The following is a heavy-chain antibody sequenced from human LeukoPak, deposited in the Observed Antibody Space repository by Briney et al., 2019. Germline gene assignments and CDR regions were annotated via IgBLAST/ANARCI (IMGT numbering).Heavy chain of an antibody. CDR1: GFTFSSYG. CDR3: AKDSRRYSSGWHFDY. J-gene: IGHJ4*02. D-gene: IGHD6-19*01. CDR2: IRYDGGNK. V-gene: IGHV3-30*02. Sequence: PGGSLRLSCAASGFTFSSYGMHWVRQAPDKGLEWVAFIRYDGGNKYYADSMKGRFTISRDNSKNTLYLQINSLRAEDTAVYYCAKDSRRYSSGWHFDYWGQGILVTVSS.